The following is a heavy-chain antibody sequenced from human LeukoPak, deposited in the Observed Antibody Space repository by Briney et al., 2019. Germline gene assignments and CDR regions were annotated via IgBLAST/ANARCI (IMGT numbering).Heavy chain of an antibody. Sequence: PGGSLRLSCAASGFTFSSYSMNWVRQAPGKGLEWVSSISSSSSYIYYADSVKGRFTISRDNAKNSLYLQMNSLRAEDTAVYYCARARYRSGGSCYSGVCGAFDIWGQGTMVTVSS. J-gene: IGHJ3*02. CDR2: ISSSSSYI. CDR1: GFTFSSYS. CDR3: ARARYRSGGSCYSGVCGAFDI. D-gene: IGHD2-15*01. V-gene: IGHV3-21*01.